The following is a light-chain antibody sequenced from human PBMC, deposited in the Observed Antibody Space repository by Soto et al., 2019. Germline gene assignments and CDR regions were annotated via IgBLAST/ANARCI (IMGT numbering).Light chain of an antibody. CDR3: CSYTSSSLYV. Sequence: QSALTQPASVSGSPGQSITISCTGTSSDVGAYNHVSWYQQHPGKAPQLIIYEVSNRPSGLSNRFSASKSGNTASLTISGLQAEDEADYYCCSYTSSSLYVFGTGTKVTVL. V-gene: IGLV2-14*01. J-gene: IGLJ1*01. CDR1: SSDVGAYNH. CDR2: EVS.